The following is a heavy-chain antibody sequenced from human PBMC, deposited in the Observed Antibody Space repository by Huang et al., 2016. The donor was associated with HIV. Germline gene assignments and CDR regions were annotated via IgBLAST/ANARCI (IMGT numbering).Heavy chain of an antibody. CDR1: GFDFSKYS. CDR2: ISGTSSNI. D-gene: IGHD3-22*01. CDR3: ARTEMEYYYGSSGYYPDY. V-gene: IGHV3-48*01. J-gene: IGHJ4*02. Sequence: EVQLVESGGALVQPGGSLKLSCVVSGFDFSKYSMSWVRQAPGKGREWVSYISGTSSNIYYADSVKGRFTISRDNAKNSVFLQMRSLRAEDTALYYCARTEMEYYYGSSGYYPDYWGQGTQVTVSS.